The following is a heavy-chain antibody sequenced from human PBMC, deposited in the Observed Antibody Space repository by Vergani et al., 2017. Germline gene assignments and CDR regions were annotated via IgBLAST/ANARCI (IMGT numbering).Heavy chain of an antibody. CDR1: GYTFTSYY. CDR2: INPSGGST. D-gene: IGHD2-21*01. CDR3: ARYAPHYCGGDCYPAFDL. Sequence: QVQLVQSGAEVKKPGASVKVSCKASGYTFTSYYMHWVRQAPGQGLEWMGIINPSGGSTSYAQKFQGRVTITADESTSTAYMELSSLRSEDTAVYYCARYAPHYCGGDCYPAFDLWGRGTLVTVSS. J-gene: IGHJ2*01. V-gene: IGHV1-46*01.